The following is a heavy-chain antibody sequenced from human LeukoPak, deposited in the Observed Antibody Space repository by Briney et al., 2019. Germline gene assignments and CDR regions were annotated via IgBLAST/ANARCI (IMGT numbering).Heavy chain of an antibody. CDR2: IKQDGSEK. CDR1: GFTFSSYW. J-gene: IGHJ4*02. Sequence: GGSLRLSCAASGFTFSSYWMSWVRQAPGKGLEWVANIKQDGSEKNYVDSVKGRFTISRDNAKNSLYLQMNSLRAEDTAVYYCAREGQWLVLGDIDYWGQGTLVTVSS. V-gene: IGHV3-7*01. CDR3: AREGQWLVLGDIDY. D-gene: IGHD6-19*01.